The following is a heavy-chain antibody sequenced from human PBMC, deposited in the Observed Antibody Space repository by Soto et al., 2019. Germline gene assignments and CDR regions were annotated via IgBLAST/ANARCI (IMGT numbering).Heavy chain of an antibody. D-gene: IGHD6-19*01. Sequence: VQLVESGGGLVLPGRSLRLSCAASGFNFEDHAMHWVRQPPGKGLEWVSSIPWNRAPIGYADSVKGRFTISRDNTKNSLNLQMDSLTPEDTALYYCAREAISSGWSGGRKYYFDSWGQGVQVTVSS. CDR2: IPWNRAPI. V-gene: IGHV3-9*01. J-gene: IGHJ4*02. CDR3: AREAISSGWSGGRKYYFDS. CDR1: GFNFEDHA.